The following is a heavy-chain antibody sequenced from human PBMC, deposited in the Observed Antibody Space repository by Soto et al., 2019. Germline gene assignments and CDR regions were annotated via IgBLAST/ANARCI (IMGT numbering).Heavy chain of an antibody. D-gene: IGHD1-26*01. V-gene: IGHV3-53*01. Sequence: GGSLRLSCAASGFTVSSNYMSWVRQAPGKGLEWVSVIYSGGSTYYADSVKGRFTISGDNSKNTLYLQMNSLRAEDTAAYYCARSSGSYPYYFDYWGQGTLVTVSS. CDR1: GFTVSSNY. CDR3: ARSSGSYPYYFDY. J-gene: IGHJ4*02. CDR2: IYSGGST.